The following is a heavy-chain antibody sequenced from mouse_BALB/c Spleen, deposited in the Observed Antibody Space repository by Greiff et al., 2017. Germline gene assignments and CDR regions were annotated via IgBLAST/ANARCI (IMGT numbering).Heavy chain of an antibody. J-gene: IGHJ2*01. D-gene: IGHD2-4*01. CDR2: ISSGGST. CDR3: ARENYDYDEGFDY. CDR1: GFTFSSYA. Sequence: EVKVEESGGGLVKPGGSLKLSCAASGFTFSSYAMSWVRQTPEKRLEWVASISSGGSTYYPDSVKGRFTISRDNARNILYLQMSSLRSEDTAMYYCARENYDYDEGFDYWGQGTTLTVSS. V-gene: IGHV5-6-5*01.